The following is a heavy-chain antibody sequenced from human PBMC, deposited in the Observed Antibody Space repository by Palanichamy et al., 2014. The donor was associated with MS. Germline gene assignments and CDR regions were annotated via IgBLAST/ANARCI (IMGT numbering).Heavy chain of an antibody. CDR2: IRYDASNE. CDR1: GFTFSSYG. J-gene: IGHJ4*02. V-gene: IGHV3-30*02. D-gene: IGHD7-27*01. Sequence: QVQLVESGGGVVQPGGSLRLSCAASGFTFSSYGMHWARQAPGKGLEWVAFIRYDASNEYYADSVKGRFTISRDNSKNTVYLQMNSLRTDDTAVYYCAKDLPNWGSDYWGQGTLVTVSS. CDR3: AKDLPNWGSDY.